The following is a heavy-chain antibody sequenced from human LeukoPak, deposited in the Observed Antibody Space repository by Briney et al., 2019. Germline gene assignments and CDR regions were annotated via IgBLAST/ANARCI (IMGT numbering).Heavy chain of an antibody. CDR1: GFTFSSYG. CDR2: IWYDGSNK. Sequence: SGGSLRLSCAASGFTFSSYGMHWVRQAPGEGLEWVAVIWYDGSNKYYADSVKGRFTISRDNSKNTLYLQMNSLRAEDTAVYYCAKGQDSSGYLDYWGQGTLVTVSS. D-gene: IGHD3-22*01. CDR3: AKGQDSSGYLDY. J-gene: IGHJ4*02. V-gene: IGHV3-33*06.